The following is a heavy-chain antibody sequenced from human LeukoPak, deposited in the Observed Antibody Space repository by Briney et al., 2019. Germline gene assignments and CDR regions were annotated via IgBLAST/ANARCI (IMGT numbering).Heavy chain of an antibody. CDR1: GFTFDDYA. Sequence: PGGSLRLSCAASGFTFDDYAMHWVRQAPGKGLEWVSGISWNSGSIGYADSVKGRFTISRDNAKNSLYLQMNSPRAEDTALYYCAKDFPEAYWGQGTLVTVSS. CDR3: AKDFPEAY. J-gene: IGHJ4*02. CDR2: ISWNSGSI. V-gene: IGHV3-9*01.